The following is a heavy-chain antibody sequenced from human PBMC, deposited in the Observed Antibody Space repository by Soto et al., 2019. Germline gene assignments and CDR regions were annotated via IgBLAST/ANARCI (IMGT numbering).Heavy chain of an antibody. V-gene: IGHV3-53*01. CDR1: GFTVSSNY. CDR3: AKEGGIVVVPTAINWSFDD. Sequence: GGSLRLSCAASGFTVSSNYMSWVRQAPGKGLEWVSVIYSGGSTYYADSVKGRFTISRDNSKNTLYLQMNSLRAEDTAVYYCAKEGGIVVVPTAINWSFDDWGQGTLVTVSS. D-gene: IGHD2-2*02. CDR2: IYSGGST. J-gene: IGHJ4*02.